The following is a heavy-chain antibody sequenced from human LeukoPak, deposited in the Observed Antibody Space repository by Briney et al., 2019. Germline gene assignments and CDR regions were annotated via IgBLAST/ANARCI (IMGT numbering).Heavy chain of an antibody. J-gene: IGHJ4*02. D-gene: IGHD4-17*01. CDR1: GYTFTGYY. Sequence: GASVKVSCKASGYTFTGYYMHWVRQAPGQGLEWMGRINPNSGGTNYAQKFQGRVTMTRDTSISTAYMELSRLRSDDTAVYYCARSAPRYDYGDYNIWGQGTWSPSPQ. CDR2: INPNSGGT. CDR3: ARSAPRYDYGDYNI. V-gene: IGHV1-2*06.